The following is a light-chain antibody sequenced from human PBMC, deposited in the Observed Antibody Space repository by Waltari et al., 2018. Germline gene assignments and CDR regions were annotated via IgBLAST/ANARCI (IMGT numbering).Light chain of an antibody. Sequence: DIVMTQSPDSLAVSLGERATINCKSSQSVLYSSNNKNYLAWYQNKPGQPPKLLIYWASTREAGVPDRFSGSGSRTDFTLTISSLQAEDVAVYYCQPYYSTPPTFGQGTTLEIK. J-gene: IGKJ2*01. CDR3: QPYYSTPPT. CDR1: QSVLYSSNNKNY. CDR2: WAS. V-gene: IGKV4-1*01.